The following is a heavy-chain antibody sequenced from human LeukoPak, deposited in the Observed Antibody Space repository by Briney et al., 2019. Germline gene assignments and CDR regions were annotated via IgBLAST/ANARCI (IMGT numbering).Heavy chain of an antibody. D-gene: IGHD6-13*01. V-gene: IGHV3-23*01. CDR1: GLTSRNYG. CDR2: ISDSGDST. Sequence: GGSLRLSCVASGLTSRNYGMTCVRDAPGKGLEWVSAISDSGDSTYYAHTVKGRFTISRDNSKNTLNLQINRLRAEDTAVYHCARAYDSSFPHYYYMDVWGKGTTVTIS. J-gene: IGHJ6*03. CDR3: ARAYDSSFPHYYYMDV.